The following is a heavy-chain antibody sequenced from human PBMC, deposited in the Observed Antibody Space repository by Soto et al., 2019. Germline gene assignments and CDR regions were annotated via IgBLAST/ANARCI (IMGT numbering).Heavy chain of an antibody. Sequence: EVQLLESGGGLVQPGGSLRLSCAASGFTFSTHWMSWVRQAPGKGLEWVANIKEDGSEIYYVDSVKGRFIISRDNAKNSLYLQVNSLRAEDTSVYYCARGVYAFDIWGQGTMVTVSS. CDR1: GFTFSTHW. CDR3: ARGVYAFDI. J-gene: IGHJ3*02. CDR2: IKEDGSEI. V-gene: IGHV3-7*04.